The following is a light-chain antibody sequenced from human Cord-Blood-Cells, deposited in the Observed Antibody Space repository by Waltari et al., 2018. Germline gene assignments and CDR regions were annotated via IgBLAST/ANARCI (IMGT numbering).Light chain of an antibody. CDR1: QSVLYSSNNKNY. V-gene: IGKV4-1*01. CDR3: QQYYSTPYT. CDR2: WAS. J-gene: IGKJ2*01. Sequence: DIVMTQSPDSLAVSLGARATINCKSSQSVLYSSNNKNYLAWYQQKPGQPPKLLMYWASTRESGVPDRFSGSGSGTDCTRTISSLQAEDVAVYYCQQYYSTPYTFGQGTKLEIK.